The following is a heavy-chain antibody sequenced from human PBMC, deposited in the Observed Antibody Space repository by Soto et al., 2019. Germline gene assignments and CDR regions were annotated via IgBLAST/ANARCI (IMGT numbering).Heavy chain of an antibody. J-gene: IGHJ6*02. CDR3: ARGAAAAGAYYATDV. CDR1: GGSFSGYY. V-gene: IGHV4-34*01. D-gene: IGHD6-13*01. Sequence: SETLSLTCAVYGGSFSGYYWSWIRQPPGKGLEWIGEINHSGSTNYNPSLKSRVTISVDTSKNQFSLKLSSVTAADTAVYYCARGAAAAGAYYATDVWGQGTTVTVSS. CDR2: INHSGST.